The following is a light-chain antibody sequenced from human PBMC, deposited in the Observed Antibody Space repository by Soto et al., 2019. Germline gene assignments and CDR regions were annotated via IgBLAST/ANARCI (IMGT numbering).Light chain of an antibody. Sequence: DIQMTQSPSTLSASVGDRVTITCRASQSLNSWLAWYQHKPGKAPKLLLHKASILAGGVPPRFSGSDSGADFTLTISSLQPDDFATYYCQHYIGYSGMFGQGTKVDIK. CDR2: KAS. CDR1: QSLNSW. V-gene: IGKV1-5*03. CDR3: QHYIGYSGM. J-gene: IGKJ1*01.